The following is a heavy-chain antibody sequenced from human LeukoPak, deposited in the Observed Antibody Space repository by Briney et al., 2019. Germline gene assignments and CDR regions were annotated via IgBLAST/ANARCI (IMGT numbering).Heavy chain of an antibody. V-gene: IGHV3-23*01. CDR2: ISGSGGST. CDR3: ARVSGQLDRIFDY. D-gene: IGHD6-6*01. J-gene: IGHJ4*02. Sequence: GGSLRLSCAASGFTFSSYAMSWVRQAPGKGLEWVSAISGSGGSTYYADSVKGRFTISRDNSKNTLYLQMNSLRAEDTAVYYCARVSGQLDRIFDYWGQGTLVTVSS. CDR1: GFTFSSYA.